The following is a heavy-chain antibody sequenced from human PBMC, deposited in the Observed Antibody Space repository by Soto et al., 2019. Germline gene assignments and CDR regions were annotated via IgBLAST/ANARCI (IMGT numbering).Heavy chain of an antibody. V-gene: IGHV4-30-4*01. J-gene: IGHJ3*02. CDR1: GGSISSGDYY. CDR3: AHYRSGRAFDI. D-gene: IGHD3-3*01. Sequence: NPSETLSLTCTVSGGSISSGDYYWSWIRQPPGKGLEWIGYIHYSGSTYYNPSLKSRVTISVDTSKNQFSLKLSSVTAADTAVYYCAHYRSGRAFDIWGQGTMVT. CDR2: IHYSGST.